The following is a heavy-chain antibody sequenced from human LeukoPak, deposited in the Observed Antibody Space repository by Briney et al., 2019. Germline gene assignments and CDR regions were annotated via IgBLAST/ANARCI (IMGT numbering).Heavy chain of an antibody. V-gene: IGHV4-59*01. CDR1: GGSISSYY. Sequence: SETLSLTCTVSGGSISSYYWSWIRQPPGKGLEWIGYIYYSGSTNYNPSLKSRVTISADTSKNQFSLKLSSVTAADTAVYYCARGGGGYNYLCWFDPWGQGTLVTVSS. CDR2: IYYSGST. CDR3: ARGGGGYNYLCWFDP. D-gene: IGHD5-24*01. J-gene: IGHJ5*02.